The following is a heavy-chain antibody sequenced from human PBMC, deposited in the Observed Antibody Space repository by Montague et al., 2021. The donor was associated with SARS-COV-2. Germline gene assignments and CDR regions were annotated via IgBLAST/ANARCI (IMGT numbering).Heavy chain of an antibody. CDR2: IYWDDDG. CDR3: ARTSAYGSGSYGFDP. Sequence: PALVKPTQTLTLTCTFSGFSLNTSGEGVGWVRQPPGKALEWLALIYWDDDGRYSPSLRSRLTITKDTSKNQVVLTMTNMDPVDTATYYCARTSAYGSGSYGFDPWGQGTLVTVSS. J-gene: IGHJ5*02. D-gene: IGHD3-10*01. CDR1: GFSLNTSGEG. V-gene: IGHV2-5*02.